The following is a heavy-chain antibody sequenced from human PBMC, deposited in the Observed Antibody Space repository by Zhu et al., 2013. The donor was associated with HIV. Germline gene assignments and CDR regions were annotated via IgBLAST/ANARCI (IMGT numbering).Heavy chain of an antibody. CDR3: ARGYPLVRDDY. J-gene: IGHJ4*02. Sequence: QVQLVQSGAEVKKPGASVKISCKASGYTFTSYYIQWVRQAPGQGLEWMGIINPRDASTSYARKLQGRVTMTRDTSTSTVYMELSSLRSEDTAFYYCARGYPLVRDDYWGQGNPSHRLL. V-gene: IGHV1-46*03. CDR2: INPRDAST. CDR1: GYTFTSYY. D-gene: IGHD3-10*01.